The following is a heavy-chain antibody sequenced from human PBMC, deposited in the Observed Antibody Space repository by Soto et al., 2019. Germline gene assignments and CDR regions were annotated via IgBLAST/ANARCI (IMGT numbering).Heavy chain of an antibody. J-gene: IGHJ4*02. CDR3: ATSQKGYNWNYFDH. CDR1: GGSISGSYYY. Sequence: SETLSLTCAVSGGSISGSYYYWAWLRQSPGKGPEWIGIVFYTGFTSYNPSLESRVSVSVDTSKSQFSLKLSAVTAADTALYYCATSQKGYNWNYFDHWGQGALVTVSS. V-gene: IGHV4-39*01. CDR2: VFYTGFT. D-gene: IGHD1-20*01.